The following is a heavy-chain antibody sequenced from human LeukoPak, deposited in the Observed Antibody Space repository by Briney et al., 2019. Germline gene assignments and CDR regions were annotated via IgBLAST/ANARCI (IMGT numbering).Heavy chain of an antibody. D-gene: IGHD3-3*01. J-gene: IGHJ4*02. CDR3: ARTYYDFWSGYCHDY. CDR2: IKQDGSEK. Sequence: PGGSLRLSCAASGFTFSSYWMSWVRQAPGKGLEWVANIKQDGSEKYYVASVKGRLTISRNNAKNSLYLQMNSLRAEDTAVYYCARTYYDFWSGYCHDYWGQGTLVTVSS. V-gene: IGHV3-7*01. CDR1: GFTFSSYW.